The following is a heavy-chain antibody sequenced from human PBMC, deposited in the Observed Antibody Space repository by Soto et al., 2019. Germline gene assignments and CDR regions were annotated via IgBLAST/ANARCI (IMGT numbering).Heavy chain of an antibody. J-gene: IGHJ6*02. CDR1: GYTFTGYY. CDR2: INPNSGGT. D-gene: IGHD2-21*02. CDR3: ARTYCGGDCSFLLPSYGMDV. Sequence: ASVKVSCKASGYTFTGYYMHWVRQAPGQGLERMGWINPNSGGTNYAQKFQGWVTMTRDTSISTAYMELSRLRSDDTAVYYCARTYCGGDCSFLLPSYGMDVWGQGTTVTVSS. V-gene: IGHV1-2*04.